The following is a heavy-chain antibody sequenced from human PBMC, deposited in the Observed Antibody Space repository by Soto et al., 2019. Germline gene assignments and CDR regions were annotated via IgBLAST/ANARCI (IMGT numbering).Heavy chain of an antibody. Sequence: QVQLVESGGGVVQPGRSLRLSCAASGFTFSSYGMHWVRQAPGKGLEWVAVISYDGSNKYYADSVKGRFTISRDNSKITLYLQMNSLRAEDTAVYYCAKDWVVGATDCFFDYWGQGTLVTVSS. CDR1: GFTFSSYG. CDR3: AKDWVVGATDCFFDY. D-gene: IGHD1-26*01. J-gene: IGHJ4*02. V-gene: IGHV3-30*18. CDR2: ISYDGSNK.